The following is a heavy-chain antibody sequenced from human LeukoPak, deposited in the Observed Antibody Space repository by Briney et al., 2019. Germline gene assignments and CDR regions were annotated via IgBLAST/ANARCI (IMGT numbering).Heavy chain of an antibody. J-gene: IGHJ6*02. CDR2: IIPIFGTA. CDR1: GGTFTSYA. V-gene: IGHV1-69*13. Sequence: SVKVSCKASGGTFTSYAISWVRQAPGQGLEWMGGIIPIFGTANYAQKFQGRVTITADESTSTAYMELSSLRSEDTAVYYCARAADTAMVPWGYYYGMDVWGQGTTVTVSS. D-gene: IGHD5-18*01. CDR3: ARAADTAMVPWGYYYGMDV.